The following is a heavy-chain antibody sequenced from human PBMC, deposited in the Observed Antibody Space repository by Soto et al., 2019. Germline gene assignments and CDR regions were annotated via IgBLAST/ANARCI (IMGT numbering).Heavy chain of an antibody. Sequence: PGGSLRLSCAASVFTFSYFWMNWVRQAPEKGLEWVAYISSDGRETNHVASVKGRFTISRDNAKNSLYLQMNSLRAEDTAVYYCARWPRLLDSWGQGTLVTVSS. CDR3: ARWPRLLDS. J-gene: IGHJ4*02. CDR2: ISSDGRET. CDR1: VFTFSYFW. V-gene: IGHV3-7*01. D-gene: IGHD6-6*01.